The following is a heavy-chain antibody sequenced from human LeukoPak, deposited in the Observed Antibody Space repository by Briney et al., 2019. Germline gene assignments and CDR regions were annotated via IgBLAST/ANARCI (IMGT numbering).Heavy chain of an antibody. CDR2: INPNSGGT. CDR3: ARVIMGPWDAFDI. CDR1: GYTFTGYY. J-gene: IGHJ3*02. Sequence: ASVKVSCKASGYTFTGYYMHWVRQAPGQGIEWMGWINPNSGGTNYAQKFQGRVTMTRDTSISTAYMELSRLRSDDTAVYYCARVIMGPWDAFDIWGQGTMVTVSS. V-gene: IGHV1-2*02. D-gene: IGHD3-10*01.